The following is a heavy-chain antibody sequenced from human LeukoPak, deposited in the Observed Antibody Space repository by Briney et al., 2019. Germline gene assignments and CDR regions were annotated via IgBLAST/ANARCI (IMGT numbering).Heavy chain of an antibody. CDR3: ARGPIIDIVVIPAAADYYHMDV. J-gene: IGHJ6*03. Sequence: SVKVSCKASGYTFTSYGINWVRQAPGQGLEWMGWISAYNGNTRYAQKLQGRVTMTTDSSTSTAYMELRSQRSDDTAVYYCARGPIIDIVVIPAAADYYHMDVWGKGTTVTVSS. D-gene: IGHD2-2*01. V-gene: IGHV1-18*01. CDR1: GYTFTSYG. CDR2: ISAYNGNT.